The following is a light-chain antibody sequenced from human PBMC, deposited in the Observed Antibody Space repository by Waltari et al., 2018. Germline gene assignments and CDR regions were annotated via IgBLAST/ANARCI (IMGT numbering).Light chain of an antibody. Sequence: EVVMTQSPATLSVSPGERATLSGRASQSVSNNLAWYQKKAGQTPRLLIYGASTRATGIPVRFSGSGAGTEFSLMISSLQSEDFAVYYCQQYNNGATFGQGTKVEIK. CDR3: QQYNNGAT. V-gene: IGKV3-15*01. J-gene: IGKJ1*01. CDR2: GAS. CDR1: QSVSNN.